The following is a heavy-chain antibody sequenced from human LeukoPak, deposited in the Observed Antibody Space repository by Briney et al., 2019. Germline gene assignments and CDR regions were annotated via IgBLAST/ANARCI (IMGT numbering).Heavy chain of an antibody. J-gene: IGHJ4*02. CDR3: ATGGYSYGGHDY. CDR2: SNPNSGGT. Sequence: ASVKVSCKASGYNFTGYYMHWVRQAPGQGLEWMGWSNPNSGGTNYAQNFQDRVTMTRDTSISTAFMELSRLRSEDTAVYYCATGGYSYGGHDYWGQGTLVTVSS. V-gene: IGHV1-2*02. D-gene: IGHD5-18*01. CDR1: GYNFTGYY.